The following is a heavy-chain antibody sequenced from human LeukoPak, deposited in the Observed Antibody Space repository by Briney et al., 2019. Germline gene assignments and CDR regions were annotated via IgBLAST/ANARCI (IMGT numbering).Heavy chain of an antibody. V-gene: IGHV3-15*01. CDR2: IKTKTDGGTT. CDR3: TTSYYDSSGYVT. D-gene: IGHD3-22*01. J-gene: IGHJ4*02. CDR1: GFTFSNAW. Sequence: GGSLRLSCAASGFTFSNAWMSWVRQAPGKGLEWVGRIKTKTDGGTTDYAAPVKGRFTISRDDSKNTLYVQMNSLKSEDTAVYYCTTSYYDSSGYVTWGQGTLVTVSS.